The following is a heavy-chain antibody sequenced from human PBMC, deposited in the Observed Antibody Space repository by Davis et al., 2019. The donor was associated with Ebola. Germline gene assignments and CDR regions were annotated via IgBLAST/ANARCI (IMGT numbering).Heavy chain of an antibody. CDR2: IFSDGSPQ. Sequence: PGGSLRLSCAASGFTFTSYTMHWVRQAPGKGLEWVALIFSDGSPQYYADSVKGRFTISRENSKSTLSLQMNTLRDDDTALYYCAREREAEYGTSAFDLWGQGTMVTVSS. CDR1: GFTFTSYT. CDR3: AREREAEYGTSAFDL. D-gene: IGHD2/OR15-2a*01. J-gene: IGHJ3*01. V-gene: IGHV3-30*14.